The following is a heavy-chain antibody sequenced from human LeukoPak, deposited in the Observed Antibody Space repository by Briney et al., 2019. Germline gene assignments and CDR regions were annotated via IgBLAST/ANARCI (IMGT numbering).Heavy chain of an antibody. Sequence: GGSLRLSCAASGFTFSSYSMNWVRQAPGKRPEFVSAISGNGVTTTYAKSVKGRFTISRDNSKDTLYLQMGSLRAEDMAVYYCVRDVRAYSGHDYVHWFDPWGQGTLVTVSS. V-gene: IGHV3-64*01. J-gene: IGHJ5*02. CDR2: ISGNGVTT. D-gene: IGHD5-12*01. CDR3: VRDVRAYSGHDYVHWFDP. CDR1: GFTFSSYS.